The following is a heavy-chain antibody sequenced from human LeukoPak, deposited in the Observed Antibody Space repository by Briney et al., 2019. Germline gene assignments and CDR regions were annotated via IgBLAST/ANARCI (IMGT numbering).Heavy chain of an antibody. CDR3: AVLWFGELLSPFDY. D-gene: IGHD3-10*01. CDR1: GYTFTGYY. Sequence: ASVKVPCKASGYTFTGYYMHWVRQAPGQGLEWMGWINPNSGGTNYAQKFQGRVTMTRDTSISTAYMELSRLRSDDTAVYYCAVLWFGELLSPFDYWGQGTLVTVSS. V-gene: IGHV1-2*02. J-gene: IGHJ4*02. CDR2: INPNSGGT.